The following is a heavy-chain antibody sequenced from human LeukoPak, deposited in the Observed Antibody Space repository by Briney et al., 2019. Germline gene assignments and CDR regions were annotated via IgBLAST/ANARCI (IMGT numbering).Heavy chain of an antibody. CDR3: ASRYYYGSGSYYGAVWFDP. Sequence: PVKVSCKASGGTFSSYAISWVRQAPGQGLEGMGGIIPIFGTANYAQKFQGRVTITADESTSTAYMELSSLRSEDTAVYYCASRYYYGSGSYYGAVWFDPWGQGTLVTVSS. D-gene: IGHD3-10*01. CDR2: IIPIFGTA. J-gene: IGHJ5*02. CDR1: GGTFSSYA. V-gene: IGHV1-69*13.